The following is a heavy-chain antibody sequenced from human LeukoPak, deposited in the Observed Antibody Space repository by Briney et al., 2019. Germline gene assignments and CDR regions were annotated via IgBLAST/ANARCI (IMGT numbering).Heavy chain of an antibody. CDR2: IYSGGNI. J-gene: IGHJ4*02. CDR1: GFTISSNY. CDR3: ARLAYCGGDCYSDPFDY. D-gene: IGHD2-21*02. Sequence: GGSLRLSCAASGFTISSNYMSWVRQAPGKGLEWVSVIYSGGNIYYADSVKGRFTISRDNSKNTLYLQMNSLRAEDTAVYYCARLAYCGGDCYSDPFDYWGQGTLVTVSS. V-gene: IGHV3-66*01.